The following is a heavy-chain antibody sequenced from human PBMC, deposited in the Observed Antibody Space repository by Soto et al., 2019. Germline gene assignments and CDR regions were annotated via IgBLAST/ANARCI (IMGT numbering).Heavy chain of an antibody. D-gene: IGHD2-8*01. Sequence: ASVKVSCKASGYTFTSYGISWVRQAPGQGLEWMGWISAYNGNTNYAQKLQGRVTMTTDTSTSTAYMELRSLRSDDTAVYYCARVVGDIVLMVYAKDVRYFAYWGQGTLVTVSS. V-gene: IGHV1-18*01. CDR3: ARVVGDIVLMVYAKDVRYFAY. J-gene: IGHJ4*02. CDR2: ISAYNGNT. CDR1: GYTFTSYG.